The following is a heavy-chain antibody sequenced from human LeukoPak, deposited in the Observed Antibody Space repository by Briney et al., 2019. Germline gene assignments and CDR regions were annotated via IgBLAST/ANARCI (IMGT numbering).Heavy chain of an antibody. CDR1: GYSFTSYW. CDR3: ARHEGGIEVVLAATQFYAFDI. D-gene: IGHD2-15*01. J-gene: IGHJ3*02. V-gene: IGHV5-10-1*01. CDR2: IDPSDSYT. Sequence: GESLRISCKGSGYSFTSYWISWVRQMPGKGLEWMGRIDPSDSYTNYSPSFQGHVTISADKSISTAYLQWSSLKASDTAMYYCARHEGGIEVVLAATQFYAFDIWGQGTMVTVSS.